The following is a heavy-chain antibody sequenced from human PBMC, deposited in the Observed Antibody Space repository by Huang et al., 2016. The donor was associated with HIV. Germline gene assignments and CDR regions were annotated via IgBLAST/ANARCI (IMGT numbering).Heavy chain of an antibody. D-gene: IGHD3-16*02. CDR1: GGSISSSSYY. CDR2: IYYSGST. J-gene: IGHJ4*02. Sequence: QLQLQESGPGLVKPSETLSLTCTVSGGSISSSSYYWGWLRQPPGKGLEWIGSIYYSGSTYYNPSLKSRVTISVDTSKNQFSLKLSSVTAADTAVYYCARHGAFGGVIGDYWGQGTLVTVSS. CDR3: ARHGAFGGVIGDY. V-gene: IGHV4-39*01.